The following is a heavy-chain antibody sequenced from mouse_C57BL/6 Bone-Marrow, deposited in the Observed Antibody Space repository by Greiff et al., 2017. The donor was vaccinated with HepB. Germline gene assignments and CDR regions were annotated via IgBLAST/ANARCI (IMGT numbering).Heavy chain of an antibody. CDR3: ATKLGRYFDY. D-gene: IGHD4-1*01. Sequence: VKLMESGAELVRPGASVKLSCKASGYTFTDYYINWVKQRPGQGLEWIARIYPGSGNTYYNEKFKGKATLTAEKSSSTAYMQLSSLTSEDSAVYFCATKLGRYFDYWGQGTTLTVSS. J-gene: IGHJ2*01. CDR2: IYPGSGNT. CDR1: GYTFTDYY. V-gene: IGHV1-76*01.